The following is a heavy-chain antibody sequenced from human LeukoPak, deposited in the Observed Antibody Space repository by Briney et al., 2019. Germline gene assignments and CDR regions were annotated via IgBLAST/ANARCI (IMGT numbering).Heavy chain of an antibody. CDR3: ARGGDDSSLYYYYGMDV. Sequence: ASVKVSCKASGYTFTSYGISWVRQAPGQGLEWMGWISAYNGNTNYAQKLQGRVTMTTDTSTSTAYMELRSLRSDDTAVYYCARGGDDSSLYYYYGMDVWGQGTTVTVSS. V-gene: IGHV1-18*01. D-gene: IGHD3-22*01. CDR2: ISAYNGNT. CDR1: GYTFTSYG. J-gene: IGHJ6*02.